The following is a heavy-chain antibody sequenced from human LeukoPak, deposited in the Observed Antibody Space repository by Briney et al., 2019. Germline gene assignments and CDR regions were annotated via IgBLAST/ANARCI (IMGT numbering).Heavy chain of an antibody. D-gene: IGHD3-3*01. V-gene: IGHV3-30*02. J-gene: IGHJ5*02. CDR2: IRYDGSNK. CDR1: GFTFSSYG. CDR3: AKEGDRWYYDFWSGPNWFDP. Sequence: PGGSLRLSCAASGFTFSSYGMHWVRQAPGKGLEWVAFIRYDGSNKYYADSVRGRFTISRDNSKNTLYLQMNSLRAEDTAVYYCAKEGDRWYYDFWSGPNWFDPWGQGTLVTVSS.